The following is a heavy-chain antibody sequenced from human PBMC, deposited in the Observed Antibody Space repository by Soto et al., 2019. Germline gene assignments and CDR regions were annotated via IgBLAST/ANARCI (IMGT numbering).Heavy chain of an antibody. Sequence: PSETLSLTCTVSGGSISSYYWSWIRQPPGKGLEWIGYIYYSGSTNYNPSLKSRVTISVDTSKNQFSLKLSSVTAADTAVYYCARVTAGTFGHCYFDLWGGGTLVTVSS. CDR2: IYYSGST. J-gene: IGHJ2*01. D-gene: IGHD6-13*01. CDR1: GGSISSYY. V-gene: IGHV4-59*01. CDR3: ARVTAGTFGHCYFDL.